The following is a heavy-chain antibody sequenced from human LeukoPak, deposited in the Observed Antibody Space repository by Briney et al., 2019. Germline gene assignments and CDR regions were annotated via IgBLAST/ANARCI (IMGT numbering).Heavy chain of an antibody. V-gene: IGHV3-48*01. CDR3: ARGLYGYIY. J-gene: IGHJ4*02. Sequence: GGSLRLSCAASGFTFNNYIMNWVRQAPGKGLEWVSYISSSSSTIYYADSVKGRFTISRDNAKNSLYLQMNSLRAEDTAVYYCARGLYGYIYWGQGTLVTVSS. D-gene: IGHD5-18*01. CDR2: ISSSSSTI. CDR1: GFTFNNYI.